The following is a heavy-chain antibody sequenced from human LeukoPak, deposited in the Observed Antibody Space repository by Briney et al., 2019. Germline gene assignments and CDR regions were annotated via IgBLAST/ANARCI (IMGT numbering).Heavy chain of an antibody. CDR1: GFTFGSYA. J-gene: IGHJ4*02. D-gene: IGHD2-15*01. CDR3: ARDPGYCSGDNCYYFDY. Sequence: GRSLRLSCAASGFTFGSYAMHWVRQAPGKGLEWVAVISYDGSNEYYADSVKGRFTISRDNSKNTLYVQMNSLRAEDTAVYYCARDPGYCSGDNCYYFDYWGQGTLVAVSS. CDR2: ISYDGSNE. V-gene: IGHV3-30*04.